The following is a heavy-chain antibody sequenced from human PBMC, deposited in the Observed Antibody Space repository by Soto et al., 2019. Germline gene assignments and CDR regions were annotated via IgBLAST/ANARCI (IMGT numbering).Heavy chain of an antibody. CDR1: GGSVRSSSYY. CDR2: IYYSGST. J-gene: IGHJ4*02. V-gene: IGHV4-39*01. CDR3: ARHEGGAAADRPLDY. Sequence: QLRLQESGPGLVKSSETLSLTCTISGGSVRSSSYYWGWIRPRPGQGLDWIASIYYSGSTHNNPALKSRVTMPIDTYTNQFALKMNSVTAADTAVYYCARHEGGAAADRPLDYWGQGTLLTVSS. D-gene: IGHD6-13*01.